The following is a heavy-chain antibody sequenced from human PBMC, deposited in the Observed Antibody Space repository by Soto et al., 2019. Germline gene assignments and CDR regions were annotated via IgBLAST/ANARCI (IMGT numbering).Heavy chain of an antibody. CDR1: GYTLTELS. CDR2: FDPEDGET. V-gene: IGHV1-24*01. D-gene: IGHD4-17*01. CDR3: ATDLATVIRRGDY. Sequence: QVLLVQSGAEVKKPGASVKVSRKVSGYTLTELSMHWVRQAPGKGLEWMGGFDPEDGETIYAQKFQGRVTMTEDTSADTAYMELSSLRSEDTAVYFCATDLATVIRRGDYWGQGTLVTVSS. J-gene: IGHJ4*02.